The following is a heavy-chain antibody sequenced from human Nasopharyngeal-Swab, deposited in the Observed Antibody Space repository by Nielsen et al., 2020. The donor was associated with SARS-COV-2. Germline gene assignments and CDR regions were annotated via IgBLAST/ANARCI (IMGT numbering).Heavy chain of an antibody. CDR1: GYTFTGYY. CDR3: ATGAVRPPGGYYYYGMDV. V-gene: IGHV1-2*04. Sequence: ASVKVSCKASGYTFTGYYMHWVRQAPGQGLEWMGWINPNSGGTNYAQKFQGWVTMTRDTSISTAYMELSRLRSDDTAVYYCATGAVRPPGGYYYYGMDVWGQGTTVTVSS. J-gene: IGHJ6*02. D-gene: IGHD6-6*01. CDR2: INPNSGGT.